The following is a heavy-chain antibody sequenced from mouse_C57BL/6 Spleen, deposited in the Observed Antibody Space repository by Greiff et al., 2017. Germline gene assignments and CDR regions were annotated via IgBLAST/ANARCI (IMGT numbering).Heavy chain of an antibody. D-gene: IGHD2-10*02. CDR1: GYTFTSYW. CDR2: IDPSDSET. J-gene: IGHJ1*03. CDR3: AREEYGNSGYFDV. Sequence: QVQLQQPGAELVRPGSSVKLSCKASGYTFTSYWMHWVKQRPIQGLEWIGNIDPSDSETHYNQKFKDKATLTVVKSSSTAYMQLSSLTSEDSAVYYCAREEYGNSGYFDVWGTGTTVTVSS. V-gene: IGHV1-52*01.